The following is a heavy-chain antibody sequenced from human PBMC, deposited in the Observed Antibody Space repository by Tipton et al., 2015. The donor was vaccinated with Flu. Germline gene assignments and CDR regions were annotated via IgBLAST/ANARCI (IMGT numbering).Heavy chain of an antibody. CDR1: GEALSSYY. CDR3: ARGSGSGTYVIFDF. CDR2: IYSSGST. D-gene: IGHD3-10*01. Sequence: GEALSSYYWTWIRQPAGKGLEWIGRIYSSGSTKYSPSFKSRVIMSVDTSKNKFSLNLKSVTAADTAVYYCARGSGSGTYVIFDFWGQGTPVTVSS. J-gene: IGHJ4*02. V-gene: IGHV4-4*07.